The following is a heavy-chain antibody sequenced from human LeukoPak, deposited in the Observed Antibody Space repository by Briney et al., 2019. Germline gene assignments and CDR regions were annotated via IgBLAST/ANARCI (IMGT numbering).Heavy chain of an antibody. Sequence: GKSLRLPCAASGFTFSNYAMHWVRRAPGKGLEWVSLISSGGTYEYYADSVKGRFTISRDNSKNTLYLQLNSLRAEDTAVYYCARDSTYYYDSGSSGPHYFDNWGQGTLVTVSS. V-gene: IGHV3-30*01. D-gene: IGHD3-10*01. CDR1: GFTFSNYA. J-gene: IGHJ4*02. CDR3: ARDSTYYYDSGSSGPHYFDN. CDR2: ISSGGTYE.